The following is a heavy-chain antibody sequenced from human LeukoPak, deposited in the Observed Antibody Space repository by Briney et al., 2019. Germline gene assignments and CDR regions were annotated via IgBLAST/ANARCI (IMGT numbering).Heavy chain of an antibody. D-gene: IGHD2-2*02. J-gene: IGHJ6*04. CDR1: GGTFSSYA. Sequence: SVKVSCKASGGTFSSYAISWVRQAPGQGLEWMGGIIPIFGTANYAQTFQGRVTITADESTSTAYMELSSLRSEDTAVYYCARGPKKGYCSSTSCYSNYYYYGMDVWGKGTTVTVSS. CDR2: IIPIFGTA. V-gene: IGHV1-69*13. CDR3: ARGPKKGYCSSTSCYSNYYYYGMDV.